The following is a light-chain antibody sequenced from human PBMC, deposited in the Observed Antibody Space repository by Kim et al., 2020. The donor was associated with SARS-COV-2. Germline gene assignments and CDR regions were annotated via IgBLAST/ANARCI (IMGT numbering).Light chain of an antibody. Sequence: SQGQGATLSCRASQSVSRNFLTWYQQKPGQAPRLLIFGASTRATGIPDRFSGSGSGTDFTLTINRLEPEDFAVYYCQQYGTSLYTFGQGTKLEI. CDR3: QQYGTSLYT. J-gene: IGKJ2*01. V-gene: IGKV3-20*01. CDR2: GAS. CDR1: QSVSRNF.